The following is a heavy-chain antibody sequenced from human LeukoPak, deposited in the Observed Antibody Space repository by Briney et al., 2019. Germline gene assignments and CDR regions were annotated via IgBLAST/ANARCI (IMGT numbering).Heavy chain of an antibody. CDR1: GGTFSTYG. Sequence: SCKASGGTFSTYGMHWVRQAPGKGLEWVAFIRFDESGKYYADSVKGRFTISRDNSKNTLYLLMNSLRVEDTAVYYCAGDFDYWGQGTLVTVSS. CDR2: IRFDESGK. CDR3: AGDFDY. J-gene: IGHJ4*02. V-gene: IGHV3-30*02.